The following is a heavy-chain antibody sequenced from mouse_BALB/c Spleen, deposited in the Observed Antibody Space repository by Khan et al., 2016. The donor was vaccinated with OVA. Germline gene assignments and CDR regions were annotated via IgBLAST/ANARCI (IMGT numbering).Heavy chain of an antibody. CDR3: TRREKYGYDPSWFAY. CDR2: INPSDSES. D-gene: IGHD2-2*01. CDR1: GYTFTSYW. J-gene: IGHJ3*01. Sequence: QVQLQQPGAELVRPGASVKLSCKASGYTFTSYWMNWVRQRPGQGLEWVGKINPSDSESHYHQMFKDKATLTVDKSSGTAYMQLRSLTAEDSAVYYCTRREKYGYDPSWFAYWGSGTLVTVCA. V-gene: IGHV1-61*01.